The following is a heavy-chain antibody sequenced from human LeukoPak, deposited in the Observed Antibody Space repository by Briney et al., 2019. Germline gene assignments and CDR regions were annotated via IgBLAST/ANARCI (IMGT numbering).Heavy chain of an antibody. Sequence: PGGSLRLSCAASGFTFSSYWMSWVRQAPGKGLEWVANIKQDGSEKYYVDSVKGRLTISRDNAKNSLYLQMNSLRAEDAAVYYCARTKARVTENDYWGQGTLVTVSS. CDR3: ARTKARVTENDY. V-gene: IGHV3-7*01. CDR1: GFTFSSYW. CDR2: IKQDGSEK. D-gene: IGHD5-18*01. J-gene: IGHJ4*02.